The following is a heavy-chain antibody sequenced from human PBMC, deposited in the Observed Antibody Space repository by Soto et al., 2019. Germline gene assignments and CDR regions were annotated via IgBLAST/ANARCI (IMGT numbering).Heavy chain of an antibody. CDR3: ARQGIAARWSWLMHTGDAFNWFDP. Sequence: SETLSLTCTVSGGSISSSSYYWGWIRQPPGKGLEWIGSIYYSGSTYYNPSLKSRVTISVDTSKNQFSLKLSSVTAADTAVYYCARQGIAARWSWLMHTGDAFNWFDPWGQGTLVTVSS. J-gene: IGHJ5*02. CDR2: IYYSGST. D-gene: IGHD6-6*01. CDR1: GGSISSSSYY. V-gene: IGHV4-39*01.